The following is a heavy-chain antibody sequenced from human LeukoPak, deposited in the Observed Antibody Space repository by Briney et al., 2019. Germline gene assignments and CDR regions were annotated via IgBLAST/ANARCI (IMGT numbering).Heavy chain of an antibody. CDR2: IDSGGVGT. J-gene: IGHJ4*02. D-gene: IGHD3-10*01. CDR3: AKYFSSGSRNFDY. CDR1: GFTFRDYA. V-gene: IGHV3-23*01. Sequence: PGGSLRLSCAASGFTFRDYAMTWVRQAPGKGLEWVSAIDSGGVGTYYADSLKGRFTISRDNSKNTLYLEMSSLRAEDTALYYCAKYFSSGSRNFDYWGQGTLVTVSS.